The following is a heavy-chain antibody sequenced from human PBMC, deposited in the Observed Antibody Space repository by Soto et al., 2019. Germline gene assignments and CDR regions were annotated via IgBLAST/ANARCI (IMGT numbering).Heavy chain of an antibody. CDR1: GSTFRTYS. Sequence: SLRLSCAASGSTFRTYSMNWVRQAPGKGLEWVSSISSSSSFIYYADSVKGRFTISRDNVKNSLYLQMDSLRAEDTAVYYCARGLRSFDWGNDYWGQGTLVTVSS. V-gene: IGHV3-21*01. CDR3: ARGLRSFDWGNDY. CDR2: ISSSSSFI. D-gene: IGHD3-9*01. J-gene: IGHJ4*02.